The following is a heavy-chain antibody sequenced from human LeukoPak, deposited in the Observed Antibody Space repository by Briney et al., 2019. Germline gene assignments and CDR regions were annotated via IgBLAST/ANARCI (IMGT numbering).Heavy chain of an antibody. J-gene: IGHJ4*02. V-gene: IGHV4-59*01. CDR1: GGPISRYY. Sequence: NPSETLPLTCTVSGGPISRYYWSWIRQPPGKGLEWIGYIYYSGSTNYNPSLKSRVTISVDTSKNQFSLKLSSVTAADTAVYYCARGASRLAAAGQFDYWGQGTLDTVSS. CDR2: IYYSGST. D-gene: IGHD6-13*01. CDR3: ARGASRLAAAGQFDY.